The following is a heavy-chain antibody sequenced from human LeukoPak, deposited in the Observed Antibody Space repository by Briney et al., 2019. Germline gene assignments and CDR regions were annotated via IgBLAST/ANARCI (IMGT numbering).Heavy chain of an antibody. D-gene: IGHD3-16*02. J-gene: IGHJ4*02. CDR2: IYYSGST. Sequence: SETLSLTCTVSGGSISSYYWSWIRQPPGKGLEWIGYIYYSGSTNYNPSLKSRVAVSVDTSKNQFSLKLSSVTAADTAVYYCARVFHPRFGGVIGYFDYWGQGTLVTVSS. CDR1: GGSISSYY. CDR3: ARVFHPRFGGVIGYFDY. V-gene: IGHV4-59*01.